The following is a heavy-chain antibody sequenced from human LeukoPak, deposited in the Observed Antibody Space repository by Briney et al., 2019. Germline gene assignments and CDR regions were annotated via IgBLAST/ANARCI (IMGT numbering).Heavy chain of an antibody. V-gene: IGHV3-23*01. J-gene: IGHJ6*02. Sequence: GGSLRLSCAASGFTFSTHAMNWVRQAPGKGLEWVSGISGSGGSTYYADSVKGRFTISRDNSRDTLYLQMNSLRAEDTALYYCAKPPFGELWSYYYYGLDVWGQGTTVTVSS. D-gene: IGHD3-10*01. CDR1: GFTFSTHA. CDR3: AKPPFGELWSYYYYGLDV. CDR2: ISGSGGST.